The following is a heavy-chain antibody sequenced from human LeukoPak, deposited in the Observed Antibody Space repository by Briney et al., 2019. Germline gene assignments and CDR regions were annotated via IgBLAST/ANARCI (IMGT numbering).Heavy chain of an antibody. CDR1: GFTFSSYA. J-gene: IGHJ4*02. CDR3: AKDRDGQWPVRVLDY. Sequence: GGSLRLSFAASGFTFSSYAMSWVRQAPGKGLEWVSAISGSGGSTYYADSVKGRFTISRDNSKNTLYLQMNSLRAEDTAVYYCAKDRDGQWPVRVLDYWGQGTLVTVSS. D-gene: IGHD6-19*01. CDR2: ISGSGGST. V-gene: IGHV3-23*01.